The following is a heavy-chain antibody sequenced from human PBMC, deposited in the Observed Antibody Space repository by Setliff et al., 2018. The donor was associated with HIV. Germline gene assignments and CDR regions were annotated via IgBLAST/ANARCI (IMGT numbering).Heavy chain of an antibody. CDR2: INHSGST. J-gene: IGHJ6*03. CDR3: ARVASEQVLLYYYYYMDV. Sequence: TSETLSLTCAVYGGSFSGYYWSWIRQPPGKGLEGIGEINHSGSTNYNPSLKSRVTISLEMSKNQFSLKLSSVTAADTAVYFCARVASEQVLLYYYYYMDVWGKGTSVTVSS. V-gene: IGHV4-34*01. CDR1: GGSFSGYY. D-gene: IGHD1-26*01.